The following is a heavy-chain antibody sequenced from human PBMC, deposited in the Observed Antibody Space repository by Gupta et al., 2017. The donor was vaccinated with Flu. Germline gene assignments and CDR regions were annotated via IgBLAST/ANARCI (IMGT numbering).Heavy chain of an antibody. D-gene: IGHD6-13*01. V-gene: IGHV3-23*01. J-gene: IGHJ4*02. CDR2: LTNTGDTT. Sequence: WVRQTPGRGLEWVSSLTNTGDTTYYAGPVKGRFAISRDNSKDTLYLQMDSLRAEDTALYYCARGGIGSTGLQYWGQGTLVTVSS. CDR3: ARGGIGSTGLQY.